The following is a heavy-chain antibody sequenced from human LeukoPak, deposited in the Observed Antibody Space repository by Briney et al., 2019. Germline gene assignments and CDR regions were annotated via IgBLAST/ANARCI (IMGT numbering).Heavy chain of an antibody. V-gene: IGHV4-59*12. J-gene: IGHJ4*02. D-gene: IGHD6-19*01. CDR2: TYYSGST. Sequence: SETLSLTCTVSGGPIRDFYWSWIRLPPGRGLEWIGYTYYSGSTSYNPSLESRVAISVDMSKNQFSLKLSSVTAADTAVYYCARGLIKWLGIFDYWGQGTLVTVSS. CDR3: ARGLIKWLGIFDY. CDR1: GGPIRDFY.